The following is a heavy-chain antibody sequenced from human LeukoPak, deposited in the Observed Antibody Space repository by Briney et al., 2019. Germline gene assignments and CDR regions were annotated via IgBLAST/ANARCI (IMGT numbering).Heavy chain of an antibody. V-gene: IGHV4-39*01. CDR3: ARLLGGVRGVVDP. J-gene: IGHJ5*02. D-gene: IGHD3-10*01. CDR1: GGSISSSSYY. Sequence: SETLSLTCTVSGGSISSSSYYWGWIRQPPGKGLEWLGSIYYSGSTYYNPSLKSRVTISVDTSKNQFSLKLSSVTAADTAVYYCARLLGGVRGVVDPWGQGTLVTVSS. CDR2: IYYSGST.